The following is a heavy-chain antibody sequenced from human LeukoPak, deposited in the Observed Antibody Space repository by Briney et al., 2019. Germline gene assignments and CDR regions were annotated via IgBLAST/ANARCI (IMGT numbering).Heavy chain of an antibody. CDR2: ISYDETKE. CDR1: GFRFNNYD. V-gene: IGHV3-30*03. Sequence: GGSLRLSCAASGFRFNNYDIQWVRQAPGKGLEWVAIISYDETKEYYADSVKGRFTISRDKSTNTLYLQMNSLRTEDTSVYYCAGSPPRFGMDVWGQGTTVTVTS. J-gene: IGHJ6*02. CDR3: AGSPPRFGMDV.